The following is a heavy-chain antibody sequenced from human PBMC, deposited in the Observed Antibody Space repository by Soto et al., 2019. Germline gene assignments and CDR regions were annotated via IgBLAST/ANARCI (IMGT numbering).Heavy chain of an antibody. Sequence: PSETLSLTCTVSGGSFKSGSYSWSWIRQPPGKGLEWIGYVYHTGRTSYNPTLKSRVSISIDTSKNQFSLNLDSVNAAETAVYYCARDLACFDAWGQGTLVTVSS. V-gene: IGHV4-61*01. J-gene: IGHJ5*02. D-gene: IGHD3-16*01. CDR2: VYHTGRT. CDR1: GGSFKSGSYS. CDR3: ARDLACFDA.